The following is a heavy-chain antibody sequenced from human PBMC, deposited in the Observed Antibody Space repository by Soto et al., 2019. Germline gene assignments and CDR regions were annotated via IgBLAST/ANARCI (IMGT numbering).Heavy chain of an antibody. V-gene: IGHV1-18*01. Sequence: SVKVSCKASGYTFTSHGISWVRQAPGQGLEWMGWISAYNGNTNYAQKLQGRVTMTTDTSTSTAYMELRSLRSDDTAVYYCVMSIAASIQHWGQGTLVTVSS. CDR2: ISAYNGNT. CDR3: VMSIAASIQH. J-gene: IGHJ1*01. CDR1: GYTFTSHG. D-gene: IGHD6-6*01.